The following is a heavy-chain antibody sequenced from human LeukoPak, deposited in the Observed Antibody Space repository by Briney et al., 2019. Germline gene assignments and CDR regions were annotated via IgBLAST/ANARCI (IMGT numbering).Heavy chain of an antibody. CDR2: INSDGSRT. J-gene: IGHJ4*02. D-gene: IGHD2-2*02. Sequence: GGSLRLSCAASGFTFSSYWMHWVRQSPGKGLVWVSRINSDGSRTTYADSVKGRFTISRGNAKNTLYLQMNSLRAEDTAVYYCAKDLWVGPYCSSTSCYIAYWGQGTLVTVSS. V-gene: IGHV3-74*01. CDR1: GFTFSSYW. CDR3: AKDLWVGPYCSSTSCYIAY.